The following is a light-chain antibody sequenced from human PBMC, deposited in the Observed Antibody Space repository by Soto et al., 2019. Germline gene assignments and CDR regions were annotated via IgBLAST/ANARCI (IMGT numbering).Light chain of an antibody. CDR2: DAS. CDR3: QQLNSYPQT. V-gene: IGKV1-5*01. Sequence: IQLTQSPSTLSACVGNRVTLTGRASQSIGNWLAWYQQKPGKAPKLLIYDASSLESGAPSRFSGSGSGTEFTLTISGLQPEDSATYYCQQLNSYPQTFGGGTKVDIK. CDR1: QSIGNW. J-gene: IGKJ4*02.